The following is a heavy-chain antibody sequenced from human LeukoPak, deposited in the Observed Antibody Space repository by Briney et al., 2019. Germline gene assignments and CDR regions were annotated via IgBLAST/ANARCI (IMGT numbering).Heavy chain of an antibody. CDR2: IYFSGTT. J-gene: IGHJ4*02. D-gene: IGHD1-26*01. Sequence: GSLRLSCVASGFSFSDAWMTWVRQAPGKVLEWIGCIYFSGTTSYNPSLESRVTISLDTSKNQFSLKMNSVTAADTAVYYCARELTFSGSHRNFDYWGQGALVTVSS. V-gene: IGHV4-4*02. CDR3: ARELTFSGSHRNFDY. CDR1: GFSFSDAW.